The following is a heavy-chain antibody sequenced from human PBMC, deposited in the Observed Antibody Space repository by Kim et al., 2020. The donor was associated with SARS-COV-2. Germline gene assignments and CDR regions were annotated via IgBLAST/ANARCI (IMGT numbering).Heavy chain of an antibody. J-gene: IGHJ6*02. V-gene: IGHV3-15*01. CDR3: TTDPHNWNDYMVYYYYGMDV. Sequence: GGSLRLSCAASGFTFSNAWMSWVRQAPGKGLEWVGRIKSKTDGGTTDYAAPVKGRFTISRDDSKNTLYLQMNSLKTEDTAVYYCTTDPHNWNDYMVYYYYGMDVWGQGTTVTVSS. CDR1: GFTFSNAW. CDR2: IKSKTDGGTT. D-gene: IGHD1-1*01.